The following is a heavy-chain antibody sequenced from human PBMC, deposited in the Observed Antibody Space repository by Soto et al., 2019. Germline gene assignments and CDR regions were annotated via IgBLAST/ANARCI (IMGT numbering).Heavy chain of an antibody. J-gene: IGHJ6*03. D-gene: IGHD3-3*01. Sequence: ASVKLSCKASAYTFTSYDMNWVRQAPGQGLEWMGWMNPNSGNTGYAQKFQGRVTMTRNTSISTAYMELSSLRFEDTAVYYCARGVRGGTIFGVVIRSWVYYYYMDVWGKGTTVTVSS. CDR3: ARGVRGGTIFGVVIRSWVYYYYMDV. CDR1: AYTFTSYD. V-gene: IGHV1-8*01. CDR2: MNPNSGNT.